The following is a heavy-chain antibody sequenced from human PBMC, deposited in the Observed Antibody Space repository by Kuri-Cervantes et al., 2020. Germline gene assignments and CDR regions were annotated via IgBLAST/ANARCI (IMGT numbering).Heavy chain of an antibody. V-gene: IGHV3-7*01. D-gene: IGHD3/OR15-3a*01. CDR1: GFTFSDYW. CDR3: ARDPTQGLYYFDY. J-gene: IGHJ4*02. Sequence: GGSLRLSCAASGFTFSDYWMTWVRQAPGKGLEWVANIKEDGSEKQYADSVKGRFTISRDNAKNSLSLQMDSLRAEDTAVYYCARDPTQGLYYFDYWGQGTLVTVSS. CDR2: IKEDGSEK.